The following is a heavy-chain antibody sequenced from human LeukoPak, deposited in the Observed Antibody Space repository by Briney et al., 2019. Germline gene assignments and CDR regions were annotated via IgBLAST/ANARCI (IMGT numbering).Heavy chain of an antibody. J-gene: IGHJ5*02. V-gene: IGHV4-30-4*08. CDR3: ARDATVTTNWFDP. D-gene: IGHD4-11*01. CDR1: GGSISSGDYY. CDR2: IYYSGST. Sequence: TLSLTCTVSGGSISSGDYYWSWIRQPPGKGLEWIGYIYYSGSTYYNPSLKSRVTISVDTSKNQFSLKLSSVTAADTAVYYCARDATVTTNWFDPWGQGTLVTVSS.